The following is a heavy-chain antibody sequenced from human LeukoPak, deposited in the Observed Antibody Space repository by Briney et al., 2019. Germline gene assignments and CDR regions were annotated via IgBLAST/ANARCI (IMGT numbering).Heavy chain of an antibody. Sequence: SETLSLTCAVYGGSFSTYYWSSIRQPPGKGLEWIGEINHSGSTNYNPSLKSRVTISVDTSKNQFSLKLSSVTAADTAVYSCARGGFYCGGDCYVDYWGQGNLVTVSS. J-gene: IGHJ4*02. D-gene: IGHD2-21*02. CDR3: ARGGFYCGGDCYVDY. CDR2: INHSGST. V-gene: IGHV4-34*01. CDR1: GGSFSTYY.